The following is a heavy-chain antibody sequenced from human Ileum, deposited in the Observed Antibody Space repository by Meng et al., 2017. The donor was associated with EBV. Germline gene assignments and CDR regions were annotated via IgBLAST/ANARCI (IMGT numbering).Heavy chain of an antibody. D-gene: IGHD2-2*02. CDR1: GGSISSSDW. V-gene: IGHV4-4*02. CDR3: ARVRVIPAAIGFDY. Sequence: QVELEEPDPGLVKPSETRSLTCTVSGGSISSSDWWSWVRQPPGKGLEWIGEIYRGGGTNYNASLKSRVTISVDTSKNHFSLKLNSVTAADTAVYYCARVRVIPAAIGFDYWGQGTLVTVSS. J-gene: IGHJ4*02. CDR2: IYRGGGT.